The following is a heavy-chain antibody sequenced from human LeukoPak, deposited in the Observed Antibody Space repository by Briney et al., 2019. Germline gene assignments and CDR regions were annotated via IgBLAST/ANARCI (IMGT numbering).Heavy chain of an antibody. CDR3: ARAGANRYYYGMDV. D-gene: IGHD1-14*01. CDR1: GGSISSGGYY. J-gene: IGHJ6*02. Sequence: SETLSLTCTVSGGSISSGGYYWSWIRQPPGKGLEWIGYIYHSGSTYYNPSLKSRVTISVDTSKNQFSLKLSSVTAADTAVYYCARAGANRYYYGMDVWGQGTTVTVSS. CDR2: IYHSGST. V-gene: IGHV4-30-2*01.